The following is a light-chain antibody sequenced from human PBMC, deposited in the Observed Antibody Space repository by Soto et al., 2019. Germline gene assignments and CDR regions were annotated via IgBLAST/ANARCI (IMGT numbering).Light chain of an antibody. J-gene: IGKJ2*01. CDR2: DAS. V-gene: IGKV3-20*01. CDR1: ESVVSNY. Sequence: IVLTQSPCTLSLSPGERATLSCRATESVVSNYLAWYQLKPGQAPRLLIYDASNRATGIPARFSGSGSGTDFTLTISGLEPEDSAVYYCQHYGGSPAYTFGQGTKVDIK. CDR3: QHYGGSPAYT.